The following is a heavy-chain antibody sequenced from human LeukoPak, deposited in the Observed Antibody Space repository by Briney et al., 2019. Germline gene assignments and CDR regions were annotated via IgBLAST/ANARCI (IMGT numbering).Heavy chain of an antibody. CDR3: AADGSGSYYNVY. Sequence: ASVKVSCKASGGTFSSYAISWVRQAPGQGLEWTGRIIPILGIANYAQKFQGRVTITADKSTSTAYMELSSLRSEDTAVYYCAADGSGSYYNVYWGQGTLVTVSS. D-gene: IGHD3-10*01. V-gene: IGHV1-69*04. CDR2: IIPILGIA. CDR1: GGTFSSYA. J-gene: IGHJ4*02.